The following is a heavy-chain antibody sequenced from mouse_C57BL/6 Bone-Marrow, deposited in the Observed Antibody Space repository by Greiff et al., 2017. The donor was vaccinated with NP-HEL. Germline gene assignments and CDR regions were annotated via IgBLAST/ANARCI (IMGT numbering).Heavy chain of an antibody. CDR1: GYTFTSYG. CDR3: ARGGPFPFAY. J-gene: IGHJ3*01. V-gene: IGHV1-81*01. Sequence: VQVVESGAELARPGASVKLSCKASGYTFTSYGISWVKQRTGQGLEWIGEIYPRSGNTYYNEKFKGKATLTADKSSSTAYMELRSLTSEDSAVYFCARGGPFPFAYWGQGTLVTVSA. CDR2: IYPRSGNT.